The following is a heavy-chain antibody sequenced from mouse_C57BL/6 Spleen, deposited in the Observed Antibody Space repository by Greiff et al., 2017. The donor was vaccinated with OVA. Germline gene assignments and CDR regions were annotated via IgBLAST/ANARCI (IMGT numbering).Heavy chain of an antibody. V-gene: IGHV1-75*01. Sequence: QVQLQQSGPELVKPGASVKISCKASGYTFTDYYINWVKQRPGQGLEWIGWIFPGSGSTYYNEKFKGKATLTVDKSSSTAYMLLSSLTSEDSAVYFCAPIYYGSSYWYFDVWGTGTTVTVSS. CDR3: APIYYGSSYWYFDV. J-gene: IGHJ1*03. CDR2: IFPGSGST. D-gene: IGHD1-1*01. CDR1: GYTFTDYY.